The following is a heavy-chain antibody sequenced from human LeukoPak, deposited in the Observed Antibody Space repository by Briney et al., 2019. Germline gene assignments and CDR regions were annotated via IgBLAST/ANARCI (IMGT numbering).Heavy chain of an antibody. CDR1: GVSISDFY. Sequence: TPSETLSLTCTVSGVSISDFYWSGIRQPPGEGLEWIGYIYHTGHSNYNPSLKSRVTMSVDTSKNHLSLNLTTVTAADSAVYYCARHCIGGTCYDSWGQGTLVTVSS. D-gene: IGHD2-15*01. CDR3: ARHCIGGTCYDS. V-gene: IGHV4-59*08. CDR2: IYHTGHS. J-gene: IGHJ5*01.